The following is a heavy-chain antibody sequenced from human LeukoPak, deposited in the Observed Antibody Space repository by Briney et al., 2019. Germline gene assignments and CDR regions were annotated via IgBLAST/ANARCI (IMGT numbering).Heavy chain of an antibody. CDR1: GCTFSSYG. CDR3: ARDRYYYGMDV. V-gene: IGHV3-33*01. Sequence: GGSLRLSCAASGCTFSSYGMHWVRQAPGKGLEWVAVIWYDGSNKYYADSVKGRFTISRDNAKNSLYLQMNSLRAEDTAVYYCARDRYYYGMDVWGQGTTVTVSS. J-gene: IGHJ6*02. CDR2: IWYDGSNK.